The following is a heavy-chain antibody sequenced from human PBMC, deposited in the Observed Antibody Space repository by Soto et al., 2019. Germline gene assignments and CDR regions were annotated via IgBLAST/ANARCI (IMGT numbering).Heavy chain of an antibody. D-gene: IGHD3-3*01. V-gene: IGHV3-11*01. CDR1: GFTFSDYY. Sequence: GGSLRLSCAASGFTFSDYYMIWIRQAPGKGLEWVSYISDSGSTISYADSVKGRLTISRDNAKYSLYLQMNSLRADDTAVYYCARSLPYDFWTGYPNWFDPWGQGTLVTVSS. CDR3: ARSLPYDFWTGYPNWFDP. J-gene: IGHJ5*02. CDR2: ISDSGSTI.